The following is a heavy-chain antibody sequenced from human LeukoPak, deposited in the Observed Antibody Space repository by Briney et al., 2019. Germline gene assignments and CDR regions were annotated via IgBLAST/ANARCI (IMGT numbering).Heavy chain of an antibody. J-gene: IGHJ4*02. Sequence: GGSLRLSCAASGFTFSSYAMNWVRQAPGKGLGWVSSITSSSSYIFHADSLKGRFTISRDNAKNSLFLQMNSLRAEDTAVYYCARVGDYYDSPGYYNFDYWGQGTLVSVSS. V-gene: IGHV3-21*01. CDR3: ARVGDYYDSPGYYNFDY. CDR1: GFTFSSYA. CDR2: ITSSSSYI. D-gene: IGHD3-22*01.